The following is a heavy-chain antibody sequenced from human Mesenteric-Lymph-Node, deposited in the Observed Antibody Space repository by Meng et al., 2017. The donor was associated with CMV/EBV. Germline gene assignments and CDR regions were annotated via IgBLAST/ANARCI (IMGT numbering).Heavy chain of an antibody. CDR2: INHSGST. V-gene: IGHV4-34*01. Sequence: QLQLHQWGGGLLKPSETLSVTCAVYGGSFRGYYLNWIRQSPEKGLEWIGEINHSGSTTYNPSFTSRIIISVDTSTNQISLNMSSVTAADTAVYYCARGSSYDILTGYFDYWGQGALVTVSS. CDR1: GGSFRGYY. D-gene: IGHD3-9*01. CDR3: ARGSSYDILTGYFDY. J-gene: IGHJ4*02.